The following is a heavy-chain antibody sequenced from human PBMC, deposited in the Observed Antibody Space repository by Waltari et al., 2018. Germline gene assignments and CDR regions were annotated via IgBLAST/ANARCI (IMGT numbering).Heavy chain of an antibody. Sequence: QVQLRESGPGLVRSSETLSLSCTVSGHSVNNDFYWAWIRQSPGGGLEWIAIIYPTGSTHYNSSLKSRVSISTDMSTKQFFLTLTHLTAADTAVYYCAEEGDFRAGLFEAWGQGTLVSVSS. D-gene: IGHD3-16*01. CDR1: GHSVNNDFY. V-gene: IGHV4-38-2*02. CDR2: IYPTGST. CDR3: AEEGDFRAGLFEA. J-gene: IGHJ5*02.